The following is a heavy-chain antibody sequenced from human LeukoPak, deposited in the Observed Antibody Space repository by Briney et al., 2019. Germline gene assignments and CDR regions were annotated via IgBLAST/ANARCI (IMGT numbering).Heavy chain of an antibody. J-gene: IGHJ6*03. Sequence: GGSLRLSCAASGFTLSYNNMNWVRQAPGKGLEWVSSISSSSSYIYYADSVKGRFTISRDNAKNSLYLQMNSLRVEDTAVYYCARDRGGAMTLNYYYMDVWGKGTTVTVSS. CDR2: ISSSSSYI. CDR1: GFTLSYNN. V-gene: IGHV3-21*01. CDR3: ARDRGGAMTLNYYYMDV. D-gene: IGHD1-26*01.